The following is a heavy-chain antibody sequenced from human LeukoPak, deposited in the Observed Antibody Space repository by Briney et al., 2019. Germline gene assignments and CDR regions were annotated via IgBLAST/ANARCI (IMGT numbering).Heavy chain of an antibody. J-gene: IGHJ6*03. CDR3: ARTQYYDILTGYFYYYYYMDV. V-gene: IGHV1-18*01. CDR2: ISAYSGNT. CDR1: GYTFTSYG. Sequence: GASVKVSFKASGYTFTSYGISWVRPAPGQGLEWMGWISAYSGNTNYAQKLQGRVTMTTDTSTSTAYMELRSLRSDDTAVYYCARTQYYDILTGYFYYYYYMDVWGKGTTVTVSS. D-gene: IGHD3-9*01.